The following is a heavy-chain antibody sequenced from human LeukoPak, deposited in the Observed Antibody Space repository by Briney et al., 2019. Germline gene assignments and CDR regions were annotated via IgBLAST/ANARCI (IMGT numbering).Heavy chain of an antibody. CDR1: GGTFSSYA. V-gene: IGHV1-69*05. D-gene: IGHD2-2*02. J-gene: IGHJ4*02. CDR2: IIPMFGTS. Sequence: GASVKVSCKASGGTFSSYAISWVRQAPEQGLEWMGGIIPMFGTSNYAQRFQGRVTITTDDSTSTAYMELSSLRSEDTAVYYCARGSGDYCSSTSCYTEYYFDYWGQGTLVTVSS. CDR3: ARGSGDYCSSTSCYTEYYFDY.